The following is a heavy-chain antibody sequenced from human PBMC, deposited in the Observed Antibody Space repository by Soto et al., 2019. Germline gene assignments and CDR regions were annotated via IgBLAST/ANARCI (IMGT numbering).Heavy chain of an antibody. J-gene: IGHJ6*02. CDR1: GFTFTSYA. CDR2: FSATGGST. CDR3: AKGGRYFCSTTSCPLGYYYGMDV. Sequence: EVQLLESGGGLVHPGGSLGLSCAASGFTFTSYALSWSGQAPGKGLEWVPSFSATGGSTYYADSVKGRFTISRDNSKNTLYLQMNSLRAEDTAVFYCAKGGRYFCSTTSCPLGYYYGMDVWGQGTTVTVSS. D-gene: IGHD2-2*01. V-gene: IGHV3-23*01.